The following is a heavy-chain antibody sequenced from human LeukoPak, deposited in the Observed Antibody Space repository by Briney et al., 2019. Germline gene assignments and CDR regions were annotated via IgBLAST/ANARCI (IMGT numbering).Heavy chain of an antibody. V-gene: IGHV1-2*02. Sequence: GASVKVSCKASGYTFTGYYMHWVRQAPGQGLEWMGWINPNSGGTNYAQKFQGRVTMTRDTSISTAYMELSRLRSDDTAVYYCARGASTFGGVIANIDYWGQGTLVTVSS. CDR2: INPNSGGT. D-gene: IGHD3-16*02. J-gene: IGHJ4*02. CDR1: GYTFTGYY. CDR3: ARGASTFGGVIANIDY.